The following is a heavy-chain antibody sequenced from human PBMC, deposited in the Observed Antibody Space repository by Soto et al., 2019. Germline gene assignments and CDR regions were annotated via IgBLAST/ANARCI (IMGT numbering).Heavy chain of an antibody. D-gene: IGHD2-15*01. CDR2: ITHSGSSI. Sequence: VQLEESGGGLVQPGGSLRLSCAASGFIFSDYTMNWVRQAPGKGLECVSYITHSGSSIYYADSVKGRFTVSRDNDKNSLYLQMNSLRDEDTAVYYCARELLHPPNDAFDIWGQGTMVTVSS. V-gene: IGHV3-48*02. CDR1: GFIFSDYT. J-gene: IGHJ3*02. CDR3: ARELLHPPNDAFDI.